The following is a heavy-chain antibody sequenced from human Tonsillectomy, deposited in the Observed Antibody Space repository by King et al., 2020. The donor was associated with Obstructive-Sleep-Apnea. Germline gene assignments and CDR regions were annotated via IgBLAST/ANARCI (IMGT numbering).Heavy chain of an antibody. D-gene: IGHD3/OR15-3a*01. Sequence: QVQLVESGAEVKKPGASVKVSCKASGYTFTGYFMHLVRQAPGQGLEWMGWINPNSGCANYAQKFQGRVTMTRDTFISTAYMELNWLRSDDTAVYYCARDGQDFDYWGQGTLVTVSS. J-gene: IGHJ4*02. CDR1: GYTFTGYF. V-gene: IGHV1-2*02. CDR2: INPNSGCA. CDR3: ARDGQDFDY.